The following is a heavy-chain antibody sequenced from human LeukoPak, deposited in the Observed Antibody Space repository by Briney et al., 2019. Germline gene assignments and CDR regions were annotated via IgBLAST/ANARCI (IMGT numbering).Heavy chain of an antibody. Sequence: GGTLRLSCAASGFTFSSYGMHWVRQAPGKGLEWVAFIRYDGSNKYYADSVKGRFTISRDNSKNTLYLQMNSLRAEDTAVYYCAKDGIVVVPAAMKNYYHYYMDVWGKGTTVTISS. V-gene: IGHV3-30*02. J-gene: IGHJ6*03. CDR2: IRYDGSNK. D-gene: IGHD2-2*01. CDR3: AKDGIVVVPAAMKNYYHYYMDV. CDR1: GFTFSSYG.